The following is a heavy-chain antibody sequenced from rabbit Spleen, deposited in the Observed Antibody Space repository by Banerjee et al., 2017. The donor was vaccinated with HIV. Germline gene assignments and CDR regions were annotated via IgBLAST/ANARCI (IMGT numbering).Heavy chain of an antibody. CDR1: GFSFSSSYY. CDR3: ARGSATMTMVITGFYLNL. J-gene: IGHJ4*01. CDR2: IYGGSSGST. V-gene: IGHV1S45*01. D-gene: IGHD2-1*01. Sequence: QEQLVEYGGDLVKPGASLTLTCTASGFSFSSSYYMCWVRQAPGKGLECIACIYGGSSGSTYYASWAKGRFTISKTSSTTMTLQMTSLTAADTATYFCARGSATMTMVITGFYLNLWGPGTLVTVS.